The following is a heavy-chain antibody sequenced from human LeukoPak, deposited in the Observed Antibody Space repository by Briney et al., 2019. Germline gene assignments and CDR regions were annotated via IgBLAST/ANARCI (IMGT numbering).Heavy chain of an antibody. D-gene: IGHD4-17*01. CDR3: ATDGAGDYLNH. Sequence: ASVKVACKASGYTFTSYAMHWVRPAPGQRLEWMGWINAGNGNTNYAQKLQGRVTMTTDTSTSTAYMELRSLRSDDTAVYYCATDGAGDYLNHWGQGTLVTVSS. CDR2: INAGNGNT. V-gene: IGHV1-3*01. J-gene: IGHJ4*02. CDR1: GYTFTSYA.